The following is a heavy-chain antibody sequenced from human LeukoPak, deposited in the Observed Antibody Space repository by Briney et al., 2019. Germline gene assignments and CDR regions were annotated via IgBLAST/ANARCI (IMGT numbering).Heavy chain of an antibody. Sequence: GGSLRLSCAASGFTFGNYAVSWVRQAPGKGLEWVSAISGSGGSTYYADSVKGRFTISRDNSKNTLYLQMNSLRAEDTAVYYCARGPSGYHNTGGQGTLVTVSS. J-gene: IGHJ4*02. CDR1: GFTFGNYA. V-gene: IGHV3-23*01. CDR3: ARGPSGYHNT. D-gene: IGHD5-12*01. CDR2: ISGSGGST.